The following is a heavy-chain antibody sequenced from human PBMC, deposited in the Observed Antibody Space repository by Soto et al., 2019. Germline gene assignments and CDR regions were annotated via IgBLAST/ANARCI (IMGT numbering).Heavy chain of an antibody. CDR2: IYPADSES. V-gene: IGHV5-51*01. Sequence: GESLKISCKGSGYSFTTYWIGWVGQMPGKGLEWMGIIYPADSESRYSPAFQGQVTISADKSSSTAYLQWSSLKASDTAMYYCARHQGAMDVWGQGTTVTVSS. CDR3: ARHQGAMDV. J-gene: IGHJ6*02. CDR1: GYSFTTYW.